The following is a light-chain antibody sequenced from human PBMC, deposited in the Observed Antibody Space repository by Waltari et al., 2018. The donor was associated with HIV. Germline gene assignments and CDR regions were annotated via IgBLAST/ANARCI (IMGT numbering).Light chain of an antibody. CDR1: SSGVENSNL. CDR2: EVT. V-gene: IGLV2-23*02. Sequence: QSALTQPASVSGSPGQSITLSCTETSSGVENSNLVSWYQHFRGKAPKLLIYEVTKRPSGISSRFSGSKSGNTASLSILYLQAGDEATYYCCSYGSSATFVVFGGGTRVTV. CDR3: CSYGSSATFVV. J-gene: IGLJ2*01.